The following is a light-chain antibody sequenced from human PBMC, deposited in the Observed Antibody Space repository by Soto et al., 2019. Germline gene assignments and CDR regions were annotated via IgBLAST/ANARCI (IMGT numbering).Light chain of an antibody. V-gene: IGLV1-44*01. CDR3: AAWDDSLNGVV. CDR2: SNN. J-gene: IGLJ2*01. Sequence: QSVLTQPPSASGTSGQGVTISCSGSSSNIGINTVNWYQQFPGMAPKLLIYSNNQRPSGVPDRFSGSKSGTSASLAISGLQSEDEADYYCAAWDDSLNGVVFGGGTKLTVL. CDR1: SSNIGINT.